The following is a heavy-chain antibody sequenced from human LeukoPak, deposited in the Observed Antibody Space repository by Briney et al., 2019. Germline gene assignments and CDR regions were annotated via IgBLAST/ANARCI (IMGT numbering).Heavy chain of an antibody. CDR2: ISAYNGNT. V-gene: IGHV1-18*01. J-gene: IGHJ4*02. CDR3: ARQYYYDSSGSAGLDY. Sequence: ASVKVSCKASGYTFTSYGISWVRQAPGQGLEWMGWISAYNGNTNYAQKLQGRVTMTTDTSTSTAYMELSSLRSEDTAVYYCARQYYYDSSGSAGLDYWGQGTLVTVSS. D-gene: IGHD3-22*01. CDR1: GYTFTSYG.